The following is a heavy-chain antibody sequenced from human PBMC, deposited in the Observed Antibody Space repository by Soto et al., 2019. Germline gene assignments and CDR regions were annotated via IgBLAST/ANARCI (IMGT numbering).Heavy chain of an antibody. CDR3: AKNYCGGDCSPFFAS. CDR1: GFTFSSYA. V-gene: IGHV3-23*01. Sequence: PGGSLRLSCAASGFTFSSYAMSWVRQAPGKGLEWVSSISGSGGSTYYADSVKGRLTISRDNSKNTLYLQMNSLRAEDTAVYYCAKNYCGGDCSPFFASGARGTLVTVS. D-gene: IGHD2-21*02. CDR2: ISGSGGST. J-gene: IGHJ4*02.